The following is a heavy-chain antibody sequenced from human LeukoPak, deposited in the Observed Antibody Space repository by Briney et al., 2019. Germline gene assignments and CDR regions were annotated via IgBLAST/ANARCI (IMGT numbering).Heavy chain of an antibody. CDR3: ARARDGYNPKYFQH. CDR1: GFTFSSYW. J-gene: IGHJ1*01. V-gene: IGHV3-7*04. CDR2: IKQDGSEK. D-gene: IGHD5-24*01. Sequence: QPGGSLRLSRAASGFTFSSYWMSWVRQAPGKGLEWVANIKQDGSEKYYVDSVKGRFTISRDNAKNSLCLQMNSLRAEDTAVYYCARARDGYNPKYFQHWGQGTLVTVSS.